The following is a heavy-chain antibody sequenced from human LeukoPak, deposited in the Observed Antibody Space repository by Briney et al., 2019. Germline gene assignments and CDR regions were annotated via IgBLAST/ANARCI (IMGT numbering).Heavy chain of an antibody. V-gene: IGHV3-48*01. CDR3: ARDLIIMVRSPTPAYFDY. J-gene: IGHJ4*02. CDR2: ISSSSSTI. Sequence: GGSLRLSCAASGFTFSSYSMNWVRQAPGKGLEWVSYISSSSSTIYYADSVKGRFTISRDNAKNSLYLQMNSLRAEDTAVYYCARDLIIMVRSPTPAYFDYWGQGTLVTVSS. CDR1: GFTFSSYS. D-gene: IGHD3-10*01.